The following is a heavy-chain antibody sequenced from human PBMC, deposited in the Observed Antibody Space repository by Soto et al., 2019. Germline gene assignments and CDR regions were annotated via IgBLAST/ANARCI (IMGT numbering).Heavy chain of an antibody. D-gene: IGHD7-27*01. J-gene: IGHJ4*02. CDR3: ARLESVTRSLGYFDY. CDR2: IYYSGSS. CDR1: GGSIRRSDYY. V-gene: IGHV4-31*03. Sequence: PSETLSLTCTVSGGSIRRSDYYWRWVRHLPGRGLEWIGYIYYSGSSFYNPSLMSRLAISVDTSRNQFSLSLTSVTAADTAVYYCARLESVTRSLGYFDYWGQGIRVNVSS.